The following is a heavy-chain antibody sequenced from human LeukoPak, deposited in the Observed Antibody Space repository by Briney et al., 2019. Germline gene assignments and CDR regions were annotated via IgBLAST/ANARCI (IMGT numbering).Heavy chain of an antibody. J-gene: IGHJ3*02. CDR2: ISGRGSDT. CDR1: GFTFSHSA. V-gene: IGHV3-23*01. CDR3: AKVSLNMVNDAFDI. D-gene: IGHD4/OR15-4a*01. Sequence: GGSLRLSCAASGFTFSHSAMSWVRQAPGKGLEWISTISGRGSDTNYADSVKGRFTISRDNSKNTLYLQMNSLRAEDTAMYYCAKVSLNMVNDAFDIWGQGTMVSVSS.